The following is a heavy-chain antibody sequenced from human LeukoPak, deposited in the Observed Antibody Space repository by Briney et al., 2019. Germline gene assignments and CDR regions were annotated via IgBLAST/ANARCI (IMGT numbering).Heavy chain of an antibody. Sequence: PGGSLRLSCAASGFTFSSYGMHWVRQAPGKGLEWVAVISYDGSNKYYADSVEGRFTISRDNSKNTLYLQMNSLRAEDTAVYYCAKLPSGTDAFDIWGQGTMVTVSS. J-gene: IGHJ3*02. CDR3: AKLPSGTDAFDI. D-gene: IGHD2-2*01. V-gene: IGHV3-30*18. CDR1: GFTFSSYG. CDR2: ISYDGSNK.